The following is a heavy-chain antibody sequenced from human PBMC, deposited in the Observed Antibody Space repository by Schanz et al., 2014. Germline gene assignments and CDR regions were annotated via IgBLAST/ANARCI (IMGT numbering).Heavy chain of an antibody. CDR1: GFTFSYYG. D-gene: IGHD6-13*01. CDR2: IGGSGGTT. Sequence: EVQLVESGGGVVQPGRSLRLSCAASGFTFSYYGMTWVRQAPGKGLEWVSTIGGSGGTTYYADSVRGRFTISRDNSKNTLYLQMNSLRAEDTAVYYCARDRQQLVGRIGYYYGMDVWGQGTTVTVSS. V-gene: IGHV3-23*04. CDR3: ARDRQQLVGRIGYYYGMDV. J-gene: IGHJ6*02.